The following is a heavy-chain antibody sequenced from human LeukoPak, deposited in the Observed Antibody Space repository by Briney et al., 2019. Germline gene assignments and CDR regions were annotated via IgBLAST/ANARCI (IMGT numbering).Heavy chain of an antibody. D-gene: IGHD6-19*01. J-gene: IGHJ3*02. CDR1: GYTFTSYA. V-gene: IGHV1-3*01. CDR3: ASTIGYSSGWSHAAFDI. CDR2: INACNGNT. Sequence: ASVKVSCKASGYTFTSYAMHWLRQSPGQRLEWMRWINACNGNTKYSNEFKGRVTITRATSASKAYMELSSLRSEDTAVYYCASTIGYSSGWSHAAFDIWGQGTMVTVSS.